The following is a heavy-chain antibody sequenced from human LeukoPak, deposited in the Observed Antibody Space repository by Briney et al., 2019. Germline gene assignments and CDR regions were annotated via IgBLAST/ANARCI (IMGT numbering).Heavy chain of an antibody. Sequence: GASVKVSCKASGYTFTSYGISWVRQAPGQGLEWMGWISAYNGNTNYAQKLQGRVTMTTDTSTSTAYMELRSLRSDDTAVYYCARGVTFGGVIVKSDAFDIWGQGTMVTVSS. V-gene: IGHV1-18*01. CDR2: ISAYNGNT. J-gene: IGHJ3*02. CDR3: ARGVTFGGVIVKSDAFDI. CDR1: GYTFTSYG. D-gene: IGHD3-16*02.